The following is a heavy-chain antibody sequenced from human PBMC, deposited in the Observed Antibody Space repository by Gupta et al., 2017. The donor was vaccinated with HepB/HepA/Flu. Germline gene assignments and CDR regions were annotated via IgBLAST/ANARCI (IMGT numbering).Heavy chain of an antibody. Sequence: QVQLVQSGAEMKKPGASVKVSCKASGYTFTNNYIHWVRLAPGQGFEWMGVINPSGDPTIYAQNFQGRVTMTRDTSTSTVYMDLTNLRSDDTAIDYGARERDNRLTYGDYWGPGTLVTVSS. CDR3: ARERDNRLTYGDY. CDR1: GYTFTNNY. D-gene: IGHD4-17*01. CDR2: INPSGDPT. J-gene: IGHJ4*02. V-gene: IGHV1-46*01.